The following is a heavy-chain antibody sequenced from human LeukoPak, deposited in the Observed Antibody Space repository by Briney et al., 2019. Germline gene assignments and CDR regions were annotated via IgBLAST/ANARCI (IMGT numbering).Heavy chain of an antibody. Sequence: PGGSLRLSCTGSEFSFHDFAMHGVRQAPRKGLEWVSGIYWDSSSVDYADSVKGRFTTSRDNAKNSLYLQMNSLRTDDTAVYYCVKDRKSRDLDSLDIWGQGTMVTVSS. CDR2: IYWDSSSV. D-gene: IGHD5-24*01. J-gene: IGHJ3*02. V-gene: IGHV3-9*01. CDR1: EFSFHDFA. CDR3: VKDRKSRDLDSLDI.